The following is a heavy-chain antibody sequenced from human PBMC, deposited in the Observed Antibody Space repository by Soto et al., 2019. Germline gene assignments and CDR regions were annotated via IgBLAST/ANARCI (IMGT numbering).Heavy chain of an antibody. CDR1: GGTFTSYA. CDR3: ALDTSGGAVLFDP. V-gene: IGHV1-69*12. J-gene: IGHJ5*02. Sequence: QVQLVQSGAEVKKPGSSVKVSCKASGGTFTSYALSWVRQAPGQGLEWKGGIIPISGRTNYAQRFQGRVSITADESTTTAYMELASLRSDDTAVYYCALDTSGGAVLFDPWGQGSLVTVSS. CDR2: IIPISGRT. D-gene: IGHD3-22*01.